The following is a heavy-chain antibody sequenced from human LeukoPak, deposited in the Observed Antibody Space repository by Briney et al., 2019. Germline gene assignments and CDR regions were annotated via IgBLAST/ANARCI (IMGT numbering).Heavy chain of an antibody. CDR3: ARDKRGWYVGYYYYMDV. CDR2: ISSSSSTI. J-gene: IGHJ6*03. V-gene: IGHV3-48*04. Sequence: GGSLRLSCAASGFTFSSYSMNWVRQAPGKGLEWVSYISSSSSTIYYADSVKGRFTISRDNAKNSLYLQMNSLRAEDTAVYYCARDKRGWYVGYYYYMDVWSKGTTVTVSS. D-gene: IGHD6-19*01. CDR1: GFTFSSYS.